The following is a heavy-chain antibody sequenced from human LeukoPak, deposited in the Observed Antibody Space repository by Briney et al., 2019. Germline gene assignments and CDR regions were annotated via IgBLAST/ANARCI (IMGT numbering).Heavy chain of an antibody. J-gene: IGHJ5*02. Sequence: GGSLRLPCAASRFIFSNYGMHWVRQAPGKGRAWVGGIAHAGRIKQYEDSVKGRFTISRHNSENTLYLQMNSRRSEDTAMYYCAKAPRERAGPNYFDLWGQGTLVTVSS. CDR2: IAHAGRIK. V-gene: IGHV3-30*18. D-gene: IGHD1-26*01. CDR3: AKAPRERAGPNYFDL. CDR1: RFIFSNYG.